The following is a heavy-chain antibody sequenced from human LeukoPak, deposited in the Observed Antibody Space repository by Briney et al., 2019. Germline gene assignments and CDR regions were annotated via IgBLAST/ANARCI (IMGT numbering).Heavy chain of an antibody. CDR1: GFTFSSYG. CDR3: ARIWVATNGNWFDP. V-gene: IGHV3-30*03. D-gene: IGHD5-12*01. J-gene: IGHJ5*02. Sequence: GGSLRLSCAASGFTFSSYGMYWVRQAPGKGLEWVATISYDGSNTYYADSLKGRFTISRDISKNTLYLQMNSLRAEDTAVYYCARIWVATNGNWFDPWGQGTLVTVSS. CDR2: ISYDGSNT.